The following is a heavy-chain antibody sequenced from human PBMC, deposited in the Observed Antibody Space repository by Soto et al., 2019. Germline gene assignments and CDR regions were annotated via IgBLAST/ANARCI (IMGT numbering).Heavy chain of an antibody. CDR3: ARREYSSSSVGGYFDY. Sequence: SETLSLTCTVSGGSISSYYWSWIRQPPGKGLEWIGYIYYSGSTNYNPSLKSRVTISVDTSKNQFSLKLSSVTAADTAVYYCARREYSSSSVGGYFDYWGQGTLVTVSS. CDR1: GGSISSYY. J-gene: IGHJ4*02. D-gene: IGHD6-6*01. V-gene: IGHV4-59*08. CDR2: IYYSGST.